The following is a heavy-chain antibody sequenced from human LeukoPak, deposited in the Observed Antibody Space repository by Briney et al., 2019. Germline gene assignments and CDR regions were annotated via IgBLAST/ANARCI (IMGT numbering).Heavy chain of an antibody. CDR3: AKDNGNGWLGEFAFEY. V-gene: IGHV3-9*01. Sequence: GSSLRLSCAASGFTFDDCAMHWVRQAPGKGLEWVAGIGFRFDNLDYADSVKGRFTISRDNAKKSLYLQMDGLRAEDTAFYYCAKDNGNGWLGEFAFEYWGQGILVTVSS. CDR1: GFTFDDCA. CDR2: IGFRFDNL. J-gene: IGHJ4*02. D-gene: IGHD3-10*01.